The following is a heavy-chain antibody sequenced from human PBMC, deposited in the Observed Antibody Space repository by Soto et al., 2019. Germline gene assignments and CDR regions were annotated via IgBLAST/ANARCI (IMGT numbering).Heavy chain of an antibody. J-gene: IGHJ4*02. CDR1: GFTFSSYG. CDR2: IWYDGSNK. CDR3: ARGTNVDTALFDY. Sequence: GGSLRLSCAASGFTFSSYGMHWVRQAPGKGLEWVAVIWYDGSNKYYADSVKGRFTISRDNSKNTLYLQMNSLRAEDTAVYYCARGTNVDTALFDYWGQRTLVTVSS. V-gene: IGHV3-33*01. D-gene: IGHD5-18*01.